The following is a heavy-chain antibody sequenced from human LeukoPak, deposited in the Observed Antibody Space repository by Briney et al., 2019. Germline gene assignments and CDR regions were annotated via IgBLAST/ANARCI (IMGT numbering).Heavy chain of an antibody. CDR1: GYTFTDYY. D-gene: IGHD6-19*01. Sequence: ASVKVSCKASGYTFTDYYMHWVRQAPGQGLEWMGWINPNSGGTDYAQKFQGRVTMTRDTSISTAYMELRSLRSDDTAVYYCARDSEQWLVREGAFDIWGQGTMVTVSS. J-gene: IGHJ3*02. CDR3: ARDSEQWLVREGAFDI. V-gene: IGHV1-2*02. CDR2: INPNSGGT.